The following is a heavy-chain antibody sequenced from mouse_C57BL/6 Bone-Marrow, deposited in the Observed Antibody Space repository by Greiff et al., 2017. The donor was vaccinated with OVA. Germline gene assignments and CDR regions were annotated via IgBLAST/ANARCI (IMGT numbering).Heavy chain of an antibody. V-gene: IGHV5-17*01. D-gene: IGHD2-3*01. Sequence: EVKLVESGGGLVKPGGSLKLSCAASGFTFSDYGMHWVRQAPEKGLEWVAYISSGSSTIYYADTVKVRFTISRDNAKNTRFLQRTSLRSKDTARYYCARRGWLLRAWLAYWGQGTLGTVSA. CDR1: GFTFSDYG. CDR3: ARRGWLLRAWLAY. J-gene: IGHJ3*01. CDR2: ISSGSSTI.